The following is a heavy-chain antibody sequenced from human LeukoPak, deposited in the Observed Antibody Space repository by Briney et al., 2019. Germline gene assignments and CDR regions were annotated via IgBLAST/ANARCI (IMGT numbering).Heavy chain of an antibody. CDR1: GYTFTSYD. V-gene: IGHV1-69*04. D-gene: IGHD3-9*01. CDR3: AREGRRYGNWFDP. CDR2: IIPILGIA. J-gene: IGHJ5*02. Sequence: SVKVSCKASGYTFTSYDISWVRQAPGQGLEWMGRIIPILGIANYAQKFQGRVTITADKSTSTAYMELSSLRSDDTAVYYCAREGRRYGNWFDPWGQGTLVTVSS.